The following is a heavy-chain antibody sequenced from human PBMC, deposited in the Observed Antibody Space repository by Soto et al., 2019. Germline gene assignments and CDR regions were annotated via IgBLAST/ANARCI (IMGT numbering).Heavy chain of an antibody. D-gene: IGHD3-22*01. V-gene: IGHV1-46*01. J-gene: IGHJ5*02. Sequence: GASVKVSCKASGYTFTSYYMHWVRQAPGQGLEWMGIINPSGGSTSYAQKFQGRVTMTRDTSTSTVYMELSSLRSEDTAVYYCARHYYYDSSGYYGLGGWFDPWGQGTLVTVSS. CDR2: INPSGGST. CDR1: GYTFTSYY. CDR3: ARHYYYDSSGYYGLGGWFDP.